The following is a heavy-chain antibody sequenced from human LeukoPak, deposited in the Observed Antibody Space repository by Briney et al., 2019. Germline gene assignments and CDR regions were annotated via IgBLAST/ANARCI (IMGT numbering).Heavy chain of an antibody. J-gene: IGHJ4*02. CDR3: ARDRGSSWYVDY. Sequence: ASVKVSCKTSGYTFTSCYIHWVRQAPGRGLEWMGWINPSSGGTEYAQKFQGRVTMTGDTSISTAYMELSRLRSDDTAVYYCARDRGSSWYVDYWGQGTLVTVSS. D-gene: IGHD6-13*01. V-gene: IGHV1-2*02. CDR2: INPSSGGT. CDR1: GYTFTSCY.